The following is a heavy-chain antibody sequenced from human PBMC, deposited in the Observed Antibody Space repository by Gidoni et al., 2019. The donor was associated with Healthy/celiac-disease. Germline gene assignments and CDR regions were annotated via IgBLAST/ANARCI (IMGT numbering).Heavy chain of an antibody. CDR1: GGSFSGYY. CDR2: ITHSGST. J-gene: IGHJ5*02. V-gene: IGHV4-34*01. CDR3: ARDGEYQLLQPRRKRNWFDP. D-gene: IGHD2-2*01. Sequence: QVQLQQWGAGLLKPSETLSLTCTVYGGSFSGYYWSWIRQPPGKGLEWIGEITHSGSTNYNPSLKSRVTISVDTSRNQFSLKLSSVTAADTAVYYCARDGEYQLLQPRRKRNWFDPWGQGTLVTVSS.